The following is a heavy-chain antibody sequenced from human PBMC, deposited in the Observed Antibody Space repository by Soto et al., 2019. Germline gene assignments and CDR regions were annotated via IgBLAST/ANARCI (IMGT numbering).Heavy chain of an antibody. CDR2: INPNSGNT. Sequence: KVSCKSSGYIFTNYALHCVRQAPGQRLEWMGWINPNSGNTGYAQKFQGRVTMTRDTSISTAFMEVGSLTFEDTAVYFCARGVAAGYDYWGQGTLVTVSS. V-gene: IGHV1-8*02. CDR3: ARGVAAGYDY. J-gene: IGHJ4*02. D-gene: IGHD6-13*01. CDR1: GYIFTNYA.